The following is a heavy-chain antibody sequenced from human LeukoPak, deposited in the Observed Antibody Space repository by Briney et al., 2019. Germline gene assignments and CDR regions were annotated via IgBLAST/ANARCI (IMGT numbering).Heavy chain of an antibody. CDR2: MNPNSGNT. D-gene: IGHD2-15*01. CDR1: GYTFTSYD. CDR3: ARDFCSGGSCYSFRVVGNWFDP. J-gene: IGHJ5*02. V-gene: IGHV1-8*01. Sequence: ASVKVSCKASGYTFTSYDINWVRQATGQGLEWMGWMNPNSGNTGYAQKFQGRVTMTRNTSISTAYMELSSLRAEDTAVYYCARDFCSGGSCYSFRVVGNWFDPWGQGTLVTVSS.